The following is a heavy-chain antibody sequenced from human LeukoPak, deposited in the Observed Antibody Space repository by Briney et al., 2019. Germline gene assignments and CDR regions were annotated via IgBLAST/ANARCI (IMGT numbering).Heavy chain of an antibody. Sequence: SQTLSPTCAVSGGSISSGGYSWSWIRQPPGQGLEWIGYIYHSGSTYYNPSLKSRVTISVDRSKNQFSLKLSSVTAADTAVYYCARGAAAVGPWGQGTLVTVSS. V-gene: IGHV4-30-2*01. CDR1: GGSISSGGYS. D-gene: IGHD6-13*01. CDR2: IYHSGST. CDR3: ARGAAAVGP. J-gene: IGHJ4*02.